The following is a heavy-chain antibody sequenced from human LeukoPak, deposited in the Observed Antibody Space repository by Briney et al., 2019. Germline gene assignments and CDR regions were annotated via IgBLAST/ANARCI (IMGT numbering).Heavy chain of an antibody. D-gene: IGHD3-9*01. CDR1: GGTFSSFA. J-gene: IGHJ2*01. V-gene: IGHV1-69*06. Sequence: ASVKVSCKASGGTFSSFAINWVRQAPGQGLEWMGGIIPIFGTANYAQKFQGRVTFTADKSTNTAYMELTSLRSEDTAVYYCARPHILTGYYNWYFDLWGRGTLVTVSS. CDR3: ARPHILTGYYNWYFDL. CDR2: IIPIFGTA.